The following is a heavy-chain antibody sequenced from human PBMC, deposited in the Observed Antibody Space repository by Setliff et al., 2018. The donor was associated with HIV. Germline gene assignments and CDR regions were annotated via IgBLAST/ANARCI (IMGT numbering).Heavy chain of an antibody. CDR3: ARGGSLNDY. D-gene: IGHD1-26*01. CDR2: IYHSGGT. J-gene: IGHJ4*02. Sequence: LSLTCAVSGYSISSGYYWGWIRQPPGRGLEWIGNIYHSGGTHYNPSLRSRVTISVDTSKNHFSLKLSSVTAADTAVFYCARGGSLNDYWGQGTLVTVSS. CDR1: GYSISSGYY. V-gene: IGHV4-38-2*01.